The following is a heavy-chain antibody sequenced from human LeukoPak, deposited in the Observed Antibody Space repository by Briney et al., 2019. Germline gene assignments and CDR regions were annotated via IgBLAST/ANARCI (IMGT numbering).Heavy chain of an antibody. CDR1: GGSIGGDY. CDR3: AKYGKSGWSIDN. J-gene: IGHJ4*02. Sequence: PSETLSLTCTVSGGSIGGDYWTWIRQPPGKGPQYIGYIYHTGATNYNPSLKSRVTMSVDTSKNQFSLKLNSVTAADTAVYFCAKYGKSGWSIDNWGQGTLVTVSS. CDR2: IYHTGAT. V-gene: IGHV4-59*08. D-gene: IGHD6-19*01.